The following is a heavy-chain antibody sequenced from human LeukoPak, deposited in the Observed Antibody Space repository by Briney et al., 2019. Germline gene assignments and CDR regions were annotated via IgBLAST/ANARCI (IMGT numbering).Heavy chain of an antibody. Sequence: SETLSLTCTVSGGSISSSSYYWGWIRQPPGKGLEWIGSIYYSGSTYYNPSLKSRVTISVDTSKNQFPLKLSSVTAADTAVYYCARGEQWLGYYFDYWGQGTLVTVSS. J-gene: IGHJ4*02. CDR1: GGSISSSSYY. D-gene: IGHD6-19*01. V-gene: IGHV4-39*06. CDR3: ARGEQWLGYYFDY. CDR2: IYYSGST.